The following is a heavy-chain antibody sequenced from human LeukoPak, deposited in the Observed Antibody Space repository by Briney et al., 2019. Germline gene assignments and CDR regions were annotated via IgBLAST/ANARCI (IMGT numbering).Heavy chain of an antibody. V-gene: IGHV4-59*11. CDR1: GDSITSHY. D-gene: IGHD4-11*01. CDR2: IFYSGST. CDR3: ARTGDYSRSTGGWFDP. Sequence: SETLSLTCTVSGDSITSHYWSWVRQAPGKGLEWIGYIFYSGSTNYSPSLKSRVTISVATSKNQFSLRLKSVTAADTAVYFCARTGDYSRSTGGWFDPWGQGTLVTLST. J-gene: IGHJ5*02.